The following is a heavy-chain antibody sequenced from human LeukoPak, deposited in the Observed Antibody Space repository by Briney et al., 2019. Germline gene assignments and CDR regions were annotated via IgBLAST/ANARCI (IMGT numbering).Heavy chain of an antibody. CDR1: RYTFTGYY. CDR3: ARGHDSSGYYH. CDR2: INPNSGGT. D-gene: IGHD3-22*01. J-gene: IGHJ5*02. V-gene: IGHV1-2*02. Sequence: GASVKVSCKASRYTFTGYYIHWVRQAPGQGLEWMGWINPNSGGTNYAQKFQGRVTMTRDTSISTVYMELRRLSSDDAAVYYCARGHDSSGYYHWGQGTLVTVSS.